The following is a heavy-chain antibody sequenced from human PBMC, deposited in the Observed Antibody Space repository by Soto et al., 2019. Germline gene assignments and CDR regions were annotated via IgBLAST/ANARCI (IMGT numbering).Heavy chain of an antibody. CDR3: ARHVPAAGYYYGMDV. V-gene: IGHV1-69*12. CDR1: GGTLSSYS. D-gene: IGHD2-2*01. J-gene: IGHJ6*02. CDR2: IIPIFGTA. Sequence: QVQLVQSGAEVKKPGSSVKVSCKASGGTLSSYSISWVRQAPGQGLEWMGGIIPIFGTANYAQKFQGRVTITADESTSTAYMALSSLRSEDTAVYYCARHVPAAGYYYGMDVWGQGTTVTVSS.